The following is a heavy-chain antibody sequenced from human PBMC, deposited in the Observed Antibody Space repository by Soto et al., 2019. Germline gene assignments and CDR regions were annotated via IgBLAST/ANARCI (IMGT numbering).Heavy chain of an antibody. J-gene: IGHJ4*02. Sequence: ASVKVSCKASGYTFTGYGISWVRQAPGQGLEWMGWISAYNGNTNYAQKLQGRVTMTTDTSTSTAYMELRSLRSDDTAVYYCARGYSSSWYNYNTFDYWGQGTLVTVPQ. V-gene: IGHV1-18*01. CDR2: ISAYNGNT. CDR1: GYTFTGYG. D-gene: IGHD6-13*01. CDR3: ARGYSSSWYNYNTFDY.